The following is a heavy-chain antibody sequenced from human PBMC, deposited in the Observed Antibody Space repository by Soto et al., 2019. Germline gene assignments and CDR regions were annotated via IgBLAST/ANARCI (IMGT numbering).Heavy chain of an antibody. D-gene: IGHD6-19*01. CDR3: ASLQVPGNFDY. CDR2: IFFTDDT. Sequence: QLQLQESGPGLVKPSETLSLTCTVSGGSITTTNYYWSWVRQSPRKGLEWIANIFFTDDTYSSLSLRGRFTVSVDTSKNQFSLKLSSVTAADTPMYDCASLQVPGNFDYWGQGSPVTVSS. V-gene: IGHV4-39*01. CDR1: GGSITTTNYY. J-gene: IGHJ4*02.